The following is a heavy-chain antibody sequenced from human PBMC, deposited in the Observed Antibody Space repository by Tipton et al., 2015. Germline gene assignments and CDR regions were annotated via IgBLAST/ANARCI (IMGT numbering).Heavy chain of an antibody. CDR2: ISNSGNTI. CDR1: GFTFGSYY. V-gene: IGHV3-11*01. CDR3: ASIPLREQLWWGDAFDI. Sequence: SLRLSCAASGFTFGSYYMHWVRQVPGKGLEWISYISNSGNTIYYADSVKGRFTISRDNAKNSLYLQINSLRAEDTAMYYCASIPLREQLWWGDAFDIWGQGTMVIVS. J-gene: IGHJ3*02. D-gene: IGHD5-18*01.